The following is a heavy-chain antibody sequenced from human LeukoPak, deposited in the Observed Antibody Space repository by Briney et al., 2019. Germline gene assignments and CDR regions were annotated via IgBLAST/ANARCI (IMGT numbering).Heavy chain of an antibody. CDR1: GYTFTGYY. CDR3: ARVTTGTYNWFDP. D-gene: IGHD4-17*01. J-gene: IGHJ5*02. Sequence: ASVKVSCKASGYTFTGYYMHWVRQAPGQGLEWMGWINPNSGGTNYAQKFQGRVTMTRDTSISTAYMELSRLRSDDTAVYYCARVTTGTYNWFDPWGQGTLVTVSS. CDR2: INPNSGGT. V-gene: IGHV1-2*02.